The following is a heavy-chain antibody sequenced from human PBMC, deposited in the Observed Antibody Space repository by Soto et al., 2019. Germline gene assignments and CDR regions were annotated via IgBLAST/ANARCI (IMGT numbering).Heavy chain of an antibody. D-gene: IGHD5-12*01. J-gene: IGHJ5*02. V-gene: IGHV5-51*01. CDR3: ARAIEMATIGWFDP. CDR1: GYSFTNNW. CDR2: IYPGDSDT. Sequence: GESLKISCKDYGYSFTNNWIAWVRQMPGKGLEWMGSIYPGDSDTRYRPSLLGQVTISADKSISTAYLQWSSLKASDTAIYYCARAIEMATIGWFDPWGQGTLVTVSS.